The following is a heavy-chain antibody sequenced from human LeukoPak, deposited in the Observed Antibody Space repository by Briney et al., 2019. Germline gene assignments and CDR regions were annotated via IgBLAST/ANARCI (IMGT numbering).Heavy chain of an antibody. CDR3: ASGDYAFDY. J-gene: IGHJ4*02. CDR1: RFTFSTYN. V-gene: IGHV3-21*01. CDR2: VSYSSTYA. Sequence: GGSLRLSCAASRFTFSTYNMNWVRQAPGKGLEWVSSVSYSSTYAYYADSVKGRFTISRDNAKNSLYLQMNSLRAEDTAVYYCASGDYAFDYWGQGALVTVSS. D-gene: IGHD4-17*01.